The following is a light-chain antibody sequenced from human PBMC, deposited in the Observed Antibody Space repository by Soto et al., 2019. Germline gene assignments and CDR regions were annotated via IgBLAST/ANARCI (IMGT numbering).Light chain of an antibody. J-gene: IGKJ3*01. CDR2: AAS. Sequence: IQMTQSPSSRSASVGDRGTITCRAIQSISSYLNWYQQKPGKAPKLLIYAASSLQSGVPSRFSGSGSGTDFTLTISSLQPEDFATYYCQQSYSTPFTFGPGTKVEIK. CDR3: QQSYSTPFT. V-gene: IGKV1-39*01. CDR1: QSISSY.